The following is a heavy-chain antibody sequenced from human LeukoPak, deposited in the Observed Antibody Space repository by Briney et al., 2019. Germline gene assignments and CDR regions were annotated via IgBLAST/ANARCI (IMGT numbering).Heavy chain of an antibody. J-gene: IGHJ4*02. CDR1: GFTFSSYE. CDR2: ISSSGSTI. D-gene: IGHD5-24*01. V-gene: IGHV3-48*03. Sequence: PGGSLRLSCAASGFTFSSYEMTWVRQAPGKGLEWVSYISSSGSTIYYADSVKGRFTISRDNAKNSLYLQMNSLRAEDTAVYYCAKDSWMATTSPFDYWGQGTLVTVSS. CDR3: AKDSWMATTSPFDY.